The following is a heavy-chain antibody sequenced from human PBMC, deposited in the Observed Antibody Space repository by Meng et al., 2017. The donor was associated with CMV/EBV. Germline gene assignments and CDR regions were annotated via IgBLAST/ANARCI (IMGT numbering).Heavy chain of an antibody. CDR2: INPNSGGT. CDR3: ARVGGYPAGEGYYFDY. Sequence: ASVKVSCKASGYTFTGYYMHWVRQAPGQGLEWMGWINPNSGGTNYAQTLQGRVTMTTDTSTSTAYMELRSLRSDDTAVYYCARVGGYPAGEGYYFDYWGQGTLVTVSS. CDR1: GYTFTGYY. D-gene: IGHD1-26*01. V-gene: IGHV1-2*02. J-gene: IGHJ4*02.